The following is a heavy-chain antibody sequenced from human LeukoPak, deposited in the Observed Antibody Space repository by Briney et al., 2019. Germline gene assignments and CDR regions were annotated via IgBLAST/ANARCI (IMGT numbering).Heavy chain of an antibody. J-gene: IGHJ3*02. CDR3: ARDREAYSNPMKDGAFDM. Sequence: PGGSLRLSCAASGFTFSSYAMYWVRQAPGRGLGRVAVISYDGSSKYSADSVKGRFTISRDNSKNTLYLQMNSLRADDTAVYYCARDREAYSNPMKDGAFDMWGQGTMVTVSS. V-gene: IGHV3-30*04. CDR1: GFTFSSYA. CDR2: ISYDGSSK. D-gene: IGHD4-11*01.